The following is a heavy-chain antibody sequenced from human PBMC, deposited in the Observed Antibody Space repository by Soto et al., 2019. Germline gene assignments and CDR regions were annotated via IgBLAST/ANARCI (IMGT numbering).Heavy chain of an antibody. CDR2: INPNSGGT. D-gene: IGHD1-7*01. V-gene: IGHV1-2*02. CDR3: ARDRTGTTFWFDP. J-gene: IGHJ5*02. Sequence: ASVNVSCKASGYTFTGYYIHWVRQAPGQGLECMGWINPNSGGTNYAQKFQGRVTMTRDTSISTAYMELSRLRSDDTAVYYCARDRTGTTFWFDPWGQGTLVTVSS. CDR1: GYTFTGYY.